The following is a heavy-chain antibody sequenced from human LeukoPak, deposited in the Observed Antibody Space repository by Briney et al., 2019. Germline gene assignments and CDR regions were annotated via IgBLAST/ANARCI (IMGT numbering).Heavy chain of an antibody. V-gene: IGHV4-34*01. Sequence: SETLSLTCIVSGGPISTHYWSWSRQPPGKGLEWIGEINHSGSTNYNPSLKSRVTISVDTSKNQFSLKLSSVTAADTAVYYCARVRLRIVVTDAFDIWGQGTMVTVSS. J-gene: IGHJ3*02. CDR2: INHSGST. D-gene: IGHD3-22*01. CDR3: ARVRLRIVVTDAFDI. CDR1: GGPISTHY.